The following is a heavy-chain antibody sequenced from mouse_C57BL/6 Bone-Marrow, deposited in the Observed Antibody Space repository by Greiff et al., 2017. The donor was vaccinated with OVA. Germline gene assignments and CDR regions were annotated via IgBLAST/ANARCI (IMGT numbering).Heavy chain of an antibody. CDR2: LYPRSGNT. V-gene: IGHV1-81*01. Sequence: QVQLKESGAELARPGASVKLSCKASGYTFTSYGISWVKQRTGQGLEWIGELYPRSGNTYYNEKFKGKATLTADKSSSTAYMELRSLTSEDSAVYFCARKNYYGSSYEDYYAMDYWGQGTSVTVSS. J-gene: IGHJ4*01. D-gene: IGHD1-1*01. CDR1: GYTFTSYG. CDR3: ARKNYYGSSYEDYYAMDY.